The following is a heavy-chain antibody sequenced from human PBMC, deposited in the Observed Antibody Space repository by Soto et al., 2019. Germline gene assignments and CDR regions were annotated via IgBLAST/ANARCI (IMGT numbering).Heavy chain of an antibody. D-gene: IGHD4-17*01. CDR3: AKDSAGYGEYGHGMDV. CDR1: GGSINTFY. Sequence: KTSETLSLTCTVSGGSINTFYWTWIRQPAGKGLEWIGRIYSGGSGSTIYNPSLKSRVTMSADTSKNQFSLKLSSVTAADTAVYYCAKDSAGYGEYGHGMDVWGQGTTVTVSS. V-gene: IGHV4-4*07. J-gene: IGHJ6*02. CDR2: IYSGGSGST.